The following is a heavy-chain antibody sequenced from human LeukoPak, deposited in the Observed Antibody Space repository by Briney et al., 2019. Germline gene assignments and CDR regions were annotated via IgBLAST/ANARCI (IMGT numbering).Heavy chain of an antibody. D-gene: IGHD6-19*01. CDR2: ISNNGGST. V-gene: IGHV3-64*01. CDR3: ARTEQWLSTGGWYWFDP. Sequence: TGGSLRLSCAASGFTFSSYAMHGVRQAPGKGLEFVSSISNNGGSTYYANSVKGRFTISRDNSKNTLFLQMGSLIAEDMAVYYCARTEQWLSTGGWYWFDPWGQGTLVTVSS. J-gene: IGHJ5*02. CDR1: GFTFSSYA.